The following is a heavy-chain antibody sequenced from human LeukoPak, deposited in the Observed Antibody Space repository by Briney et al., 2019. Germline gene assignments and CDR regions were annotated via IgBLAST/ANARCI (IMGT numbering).Heavy chain of an antibody. CDR2: IDPSDSYT. CDR3: ARMTNNYDSGTYQSDAFDI. D-gene: IGHD3-10*01. V-gene: IGHV5-10-1*01. CDR1: GYSFTDYW. Sequence: GESLKISCKGSGYSFTDYWISWVRQTPGKGLEWMGRIDPSDSYTSYKKAFQGHVAISVDKSISTAYLQWSSLKASDTAMDFCARMTNNYDSGTYQSDAFDIWGQGTMVTVSP. J-gene: IGHJ3*02.